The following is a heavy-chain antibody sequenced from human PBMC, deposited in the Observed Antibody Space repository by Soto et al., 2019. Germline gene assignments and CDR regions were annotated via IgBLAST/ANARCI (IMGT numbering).Heavy chain of an antibody. V-gene: IGHV3-21*01. CDR2: ISSRSTNI. CDR3: ARGPLYYFDY. Sequence: EVQLVESGGGLVKPGGSLRLSCEASGFTFSSYTINWVRRAPGKGLEWVSSISSRSTNIHYADSVKGRFTISRDNAKRSLYLQMTSLRAEDAAVYYCARGPLYYFDYWGQGTLVTVSS. CDR1: GFTFSSYT. J-gene: IGHJ4*02.